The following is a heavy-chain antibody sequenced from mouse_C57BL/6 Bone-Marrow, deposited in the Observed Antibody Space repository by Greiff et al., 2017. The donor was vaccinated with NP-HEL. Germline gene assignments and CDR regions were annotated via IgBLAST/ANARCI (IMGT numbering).Heavy chain of an antibody. J-gene: IGHJ3*01. CDR1: GFNIKDDY. CDR3: TPIYYDYSAY. D-gene: IGHD2-4*01. Sequence: VHVKQSGAELVRPGASVKLSCTASGFNIKDDYMHWVKQRPEQGLEWIGWIDPENGDTEYASKFQGKATITADTSSNTAYLQLSSLTSEDTAVYYCTPIYYDYSAYWGQGTLVTVSA. CDR2: IDPENGDT. V-gene: IGHV14-4*01.